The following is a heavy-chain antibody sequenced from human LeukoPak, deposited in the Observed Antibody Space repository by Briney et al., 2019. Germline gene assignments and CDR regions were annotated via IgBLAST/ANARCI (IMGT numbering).Heavy chain of an antibody. D-gene: IGHD6-13*01. CDR1: GVSISSGGYS. Sequence: PSETLSLTCAVSGVSISSGGYSWRWVRQPPGKGLEWIGYIYHSGSTYYNPSLKSRVTISVDRSKNQFSLKLSSVTAADTAVYYCARVVAAAGLYYFDYWGQGTLVTVSS. J-gene: IGHJ4*02. CDR3: ARVVAAAGLYYFDY. CDR2: IYHSGST. V-gene: IGHV4-30-2*01.